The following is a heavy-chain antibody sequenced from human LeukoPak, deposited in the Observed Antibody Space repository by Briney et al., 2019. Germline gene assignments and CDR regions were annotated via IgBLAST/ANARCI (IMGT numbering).Heavy chain of an antibody. CDR3: AKGSRRWLTYYYYGMDV. D-gene: IGHD5-24*01. J-gene: IGHJ6*02. Sequence: PGGSLRLSCAASGFTFSSYAMSWVRQAPGKGLEWVSAIGGSGGSTYYADSVKGRFTISRDNSKNTLYLQMNSLRAEDTAVYYCAKGSRRWLTYYYYGMDVWGQGTTVTVSS. CDR1: GFTFSSYA. V-gene: IGHV3-23*01. CDR2: IGGSGGST.